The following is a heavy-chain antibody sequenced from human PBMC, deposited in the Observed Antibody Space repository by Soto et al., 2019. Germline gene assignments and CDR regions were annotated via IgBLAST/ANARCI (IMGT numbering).Heavy chain of an antibody. Sequence: GGSLRLSCAASGFTFSNAWMNWVRQAPGKGLEWVGRIKSKTDGGTTDYAAPVKGRFTISRDDSKNTLYLQMNSLKTEDTAVYYCTTNVYYDSSGLRYWGQGTLVTVSS. CDR2: IKSKTDGGTT. J-gene: IGHJ4*02. V-gene: IGHV3-15*07. CDR1: GFTFSNAW. D-gene: IGHD3-22*01. CDR3: TTNVYYDSSGLRY.